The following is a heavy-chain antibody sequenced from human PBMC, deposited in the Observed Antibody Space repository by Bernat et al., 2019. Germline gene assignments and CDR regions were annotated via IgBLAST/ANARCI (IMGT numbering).Heavy chain of an antibody. V-gene: IGHV3-74*01. CDR2: INSDGSST. CDR3: ARSYYDFWSGYPDY. CDR1: GFIFSSYW. J-gene: IGHJ4*02. Sequence: EVQLVESGGGLVQPGGSLRLSCAASGFIFSSYWMHWVRQVPGKGLVWVSRINSDGSSTSYADSVKGRFTISRDNAKNTLYLQMNSLRAEDTAVYYCARSYYDFWSGYPDYWGQGTLVTVSS. D-gene: IGHD3-3*01.